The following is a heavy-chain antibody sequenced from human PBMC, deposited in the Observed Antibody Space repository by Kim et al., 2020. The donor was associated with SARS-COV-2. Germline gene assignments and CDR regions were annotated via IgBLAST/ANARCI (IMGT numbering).Heavy chain of an antibody. CDR2: IYYSGST. J-gene: IGHJ6*02. CDR1: GGSISSSSYY. Sequence: SETLSLTCTVSGGSISSSSYYWGWIRQPPGKGLEWIGSIYYSGSTYYNPSLKSRVTISVDTSKNQFSLKLSSVTAADTAVYYCARLHSSGWFYYYGVDVWGQGTTVTVSS. CDR3: ARLHSSGWFYYYGVDV. V-gene: IGHV4-39*01. D-gene: IGHD6-19*01.